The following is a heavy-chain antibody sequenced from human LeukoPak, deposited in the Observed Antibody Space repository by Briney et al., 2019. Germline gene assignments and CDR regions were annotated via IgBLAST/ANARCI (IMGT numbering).Heavy chain of an antibody. V-gene: IGHV3-21*01. CDR3: ARHSSGWDHNDY. CDR2: ISSSSSFK. J-gene: IGHJ4*02. CDR1: GFTFSSYS. D-gene: IGHD6-19*01. Sequence: GGSLRLSCAASGFTFSSYSMNSVRQAPGKGLEWVSSISSSSSFKYYADSGTCRFTLSRENAKNSLYLQMNSLRAEDTALYYCARHSSGWDHNDYWGQGTLVTVSS.